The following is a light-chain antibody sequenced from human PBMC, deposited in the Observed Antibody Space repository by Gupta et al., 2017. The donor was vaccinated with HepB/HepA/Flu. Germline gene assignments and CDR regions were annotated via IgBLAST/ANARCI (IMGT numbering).Light chain of an antibody. Sequence: EIVLTQSPATLSLSPGERATLSCGASQSVSRSYLAWYQQKPGLAPRLLIYDASSRATGIPDRCSGSGSGTDFTLTISRREPEDFAVYYCQQYSNSPLTFGGGTKVEIK. J-gene: IGKJ4*01. CDR3: QQYSNSPLT. CDR2: DAS. CDR1: QSVSRSY. V-gene: IGKV3D-20*01.